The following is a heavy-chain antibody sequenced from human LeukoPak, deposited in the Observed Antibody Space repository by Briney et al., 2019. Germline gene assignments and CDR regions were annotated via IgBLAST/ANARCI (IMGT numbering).Heavy chain of an antibody. V-gene: IGHV3-74*01. J-gene: IGHJ4*02. D-gene: IGHD2-8*01. CDR3: AREDIVLMVYATIDY. CDR2: INSDGSST. Sequence: GGSLRLSCAASGFTFSSYWMHWVRQAPGKGLVWVSRINSDGSSTSYADSVKGRFTISRDNAKNTLYLQMNSLRAEDTAVYYCAREDIVLMVYATIDYWGRGTLVTVSS. CDR1: GFTFSSYW.